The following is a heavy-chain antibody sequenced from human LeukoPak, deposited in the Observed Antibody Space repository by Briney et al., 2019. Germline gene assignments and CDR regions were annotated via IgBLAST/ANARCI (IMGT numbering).Heavy chain of an antibody. CDR1: GYTFTGYY. CDR2: INPNSGGT. CDR3: ARTFYGDYDAFDI. D-gene: IGHD4-17*01. Sequence: ASVKVSCEASGYTFTGYYMHWVRQAPGQGLEWMGWINPNSGGTNYAQKFQGRVTMTRDTSISTAYMELSSLRSDDTAVYYCARTFYGDYDAFDIWGQGTMVTVSS. J-gene: IGHJ3*02. V-gene: IGHV1-2*02.